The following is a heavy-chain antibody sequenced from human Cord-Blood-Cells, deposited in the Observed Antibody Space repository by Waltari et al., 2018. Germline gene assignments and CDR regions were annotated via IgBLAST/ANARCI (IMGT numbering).Heavy chain of an antibody. CDR3: ARQGTLRDDSSGYSEDEAY. CDR1: GFTFSSYA. J-gene: IGHJ4*02. V-gene: IGHV3-30*04. D-gene: IGHD3-22*01. CDR2: ISYDGSNK. Sequence: QVQLVESGGGVVQPGRSLRLSCAASGFTFSSYAMHWVRQAPGKGLEWVAVISYDGSNKYYADSVKGRFTISRDNSKNTLYLQMNSLRAEDTAVYYCARQGTLRDDSSGYSEDEAYWGQGTLVTVSS.